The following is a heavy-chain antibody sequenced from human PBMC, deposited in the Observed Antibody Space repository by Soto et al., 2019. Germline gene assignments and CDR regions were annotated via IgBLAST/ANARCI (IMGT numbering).Heavy chain of an antibody. CDR2: IKSKTNGWTT. V-gene: IGHV3-15*07. CDR1: GFTFSNAW. J-gene: IGHJ6*02. Sequence: EVQLVESGGGLAKPGGSLRLSFAASGFTFSNAWMNWVRQAPGKGLEWVGRIKSKTNGWTTDYAAPVKGRFTISRDDSKNTLYLQVNSMKTEDTAVYYCTTDYGMDVWGQGTTVTVSS. CDR3: TTDYGMDV.